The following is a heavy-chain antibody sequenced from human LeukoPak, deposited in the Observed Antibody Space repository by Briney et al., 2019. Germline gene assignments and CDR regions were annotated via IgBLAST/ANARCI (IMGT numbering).Heavy chain of an antibody. V-gene: IGHV3-7*01. CDR2: IKQDGSEK. CDR1: GFTFSSYW. D-gene: IGHD6-13*01. CDR3: ARAFLEAAAGSYYYYYMDV. Sequence: PGGSLRLSCAASGFTFSSYWMSWVRQAPGKGLEWVANIKQDGSEKYYVDSVKGRFTISRDNAKNSLYLQMNSLRAEDTAVYYCARAFLEAAAGSYYYYYMDVWGKGTTVTISS. J-gene: IGHJ6*03.